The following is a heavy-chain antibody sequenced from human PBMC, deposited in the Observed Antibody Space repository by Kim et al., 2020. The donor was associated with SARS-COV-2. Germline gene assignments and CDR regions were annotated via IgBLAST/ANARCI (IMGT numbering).Heavy chain of an antibody. Sequence: GGSLRLSCAASGFTFSTYGMHWVRQAPGKGLEWVAVISYEGTNKYHADSVQGRFTISRDNSKNTLYLQMNSLRVEDTAVYYCAKDGLNYYGSGRSGYFHYWGQGTLVTVSS. CDR3: AKDGLNYYGSGRSGYFHY. D-gene: IGHD3-10*01. CDR2: ISYEGTNK. J-gene: IGHJ4*02. V-gene: IGHV3-30*18. CDR1: GFTFSTYG.